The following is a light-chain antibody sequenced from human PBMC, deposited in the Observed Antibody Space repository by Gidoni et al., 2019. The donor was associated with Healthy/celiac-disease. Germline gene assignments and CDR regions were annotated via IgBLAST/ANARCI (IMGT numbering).Light chain of an antibody. V-gene: IGKV3-20*01. CDR3: QQYGSSPYT. CDR2: GAS. J-gene: IGKJ2*01. CDR1: QSFSSSY. Sequence: VLTQSPGTLSLSPGERATLSCRASQSFSSSYLAWYQQKVGQAPRLLIYGASSRATGIPDRFSGSGSGTDFTLTISRLEPKDFAVYYCQQYGSSPYTFGQGTKLEIK.